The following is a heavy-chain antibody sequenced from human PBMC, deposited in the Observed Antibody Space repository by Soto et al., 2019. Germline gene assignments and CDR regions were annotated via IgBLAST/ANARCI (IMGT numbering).Heavy chain of an antibody. J-gene: IGHJ4*01. CDR2: MNVDTGGT. D-gene: IGHD5-18*01. CDR1: GCRFTTFY. Sequence: GASLKVSCKASGCRFTTFYMHWVRQAPVQGLEWMGRMNVDTGGTTYAQKFQGRVTMTRDTSISTAYMEVTNVKSDDTAIYYCARDGNFVLRGYSFGFDFWG. CDR3: ARDGNFVLRGYSFGFDF. V-gene: IGHV1-2*06.